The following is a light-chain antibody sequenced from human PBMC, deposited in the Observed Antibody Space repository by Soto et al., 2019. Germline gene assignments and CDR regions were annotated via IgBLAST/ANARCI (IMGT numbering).Light chain of an antibody. CDR2: GAS. CDR1: QSVSSN. J-gene: IGKJ5*01. Sequence: EIVMTQSPATLSVSPGERATLSCRASQSVSSNLAWYQQKPGQAPRLLIYGASTGATGIPARFSGSGSGTEFTLTISSLQSEDFAVYYCQQRNNWPPITFGQGTRLEIK. CDR3: QQRNNWPPIT. V-gene: IGKV3-15*01.